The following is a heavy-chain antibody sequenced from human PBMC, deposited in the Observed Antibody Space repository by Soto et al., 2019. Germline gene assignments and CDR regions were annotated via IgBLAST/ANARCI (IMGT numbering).Heavy chain of an antibody. CDR3: ARAYGGYADY. CDR2: IYYSGST. J-gene: IGHJ4*02. Sequence: ETLSLTCAVYGGSVSDYSWTWIRQSPGKGLEWIGYIYYSGSTNYNPSLKSRVTISVDTSKNQFSLKLSSVTAADTAVYYCARAYGGYADYWGQGALVTSPQ. D-gene: IGHD5-12*01. CDR1: GGSVSDYS. V-gene: IGHV4-59*02.